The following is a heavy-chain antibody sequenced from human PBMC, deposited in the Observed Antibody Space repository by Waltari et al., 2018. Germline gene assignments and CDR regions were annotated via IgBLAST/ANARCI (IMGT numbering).Heavy chain of an antibody. J-gene: IGHJ6*03. D-gene: IGHD1-1*01. CDR3: ARMALSGRGYYYYYMDV. CDR2: IYHSGST. Sequence: QVQLQESGPGLVKPSETLSLTCTVSGYSISSGYYWGWIRQPPGKGLEWIGSIYHSGSTDYNPSLKSRVTISVDTSKNQFSLKLSSVTAANTAVYYCARMALSGRGYYYYYMDVWGKGTTVTISS. CDR1: GYSISSGYY. V-gene: IGHV4-38-2*02.